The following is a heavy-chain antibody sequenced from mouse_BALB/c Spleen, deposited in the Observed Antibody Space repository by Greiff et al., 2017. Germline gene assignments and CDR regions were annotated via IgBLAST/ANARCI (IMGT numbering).Heavy chain of an antibody. Sequence: VMLVESGPELVRPGESVKISCKGSGYTFTDYAMHWVKQSHAKSLEWIGVISIYYDNTNYNQKFKGKATMTVDKSSSTAYMELARLTSEDSAIYYCARGATATRYFDVWGAGTTVTVSS. CDR3: ARGATATRYFDV. CDR2: ISIYYDNT. V-gene: IGHV1-67*01. J-gene: IGHJ1*01. D-gene: IGHD1-2*01. CDR1: GYTFTDYA.